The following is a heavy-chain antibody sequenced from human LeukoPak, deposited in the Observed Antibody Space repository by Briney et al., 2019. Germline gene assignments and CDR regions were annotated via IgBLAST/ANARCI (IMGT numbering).Heavy chain of an antibody. J-gene: IGHJ4*02. D-gene: IGHD4-17*01. Sequence: GGSLRLSCAASGFTFVNYAMSWVRQAPGKGLEWVSGISATGGSTNYVDSVKGRFTISRDNSKNTLYLQMNSLRAEDTAIYYCAKSSWSVTPGYFDYWGQGTLVTVSS. CDR2: ISATGGST. V-gene: IGHV3-23*01. CDR3: AKSSWSVTPGYFDY. CDR1: GFTFVNYA.